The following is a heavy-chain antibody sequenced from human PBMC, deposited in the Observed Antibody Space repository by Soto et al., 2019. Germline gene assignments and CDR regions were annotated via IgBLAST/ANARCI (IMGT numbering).Heavy chain of an antibody. D-gene: IGHD3-3*01. Sequence: SETLSLTCTVSGGSVSSGIYYWSWIRHPPGKGLEWVGYMYDMGSTNYNPSLKSRVTISVDTSKNHFSLKLSSVTAADTAMYYCARGGFWSDYRSWYFDLWGRDPLV. J-gene: IGHJ2*01. V-gene: IGHV4-61*01. CDR1: GGSVSSGIYY. CDR3: ARGGFWSDYRSWYFDL. CDR2: MYDMGST.